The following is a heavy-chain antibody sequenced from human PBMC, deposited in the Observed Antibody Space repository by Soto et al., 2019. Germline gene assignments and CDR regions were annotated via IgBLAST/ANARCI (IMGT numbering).Heavy chain of an antibody. CDR1: GGSMSSYY. V-gene: IGHV4-59*01. CDR2: MYNTGTT. J-gene: IGHJ5*02. CDR3: AGRHFGELQGWFAP. D-gene: IGHD3-10*01. Sequence: LPLTCTVSGGSMSSYYWSWIRQPPGKGLEWIAYMYNTGTTNYNPSLKSRVTISLDMSKSQFTLKLSSVAAADTAVYFFAGRHFGELQGWFAPWRQGTLVIFS.